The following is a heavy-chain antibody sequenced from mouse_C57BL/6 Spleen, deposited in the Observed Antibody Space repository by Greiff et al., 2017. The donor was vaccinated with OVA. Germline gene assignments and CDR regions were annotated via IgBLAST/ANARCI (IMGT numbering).Heavy chain of an antibody. J-gene: IGHJ2*01. V-gene: IGHV1-81*01. D-gene: IGHD4-1*01. CDR3: ARYLPKLGRDDY. Sequence: QVQLVESGAELARPGASVKLSCKASGYTFTSYGISWVKQRTGQGLEWIGEIYPRSGNTYYNEKFKGKATLTADKSSSTAYMELRSLTSEDSAVYFCARYLPKLGRDDYWGQGTTLTVSS. CDR1: GYTFTSYG. CDR2: IYPRSGNT.